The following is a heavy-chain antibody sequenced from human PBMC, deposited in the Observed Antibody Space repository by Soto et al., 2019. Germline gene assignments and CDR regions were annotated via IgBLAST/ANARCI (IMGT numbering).Heavy chain of an antibody. V-gene: IGHV3-30-3*01. J-gene: IGHJ4*02. CDR2: ISYDGSDK. CDR1: VLTFSSYA. CDR3: ARDYYKYYDSSGYYRSPAY. Sequence: GGSLRLSCAASVLTFSSYAMHWVRQAPGKGLEWVALISYDGSDKDYADSVKGRFTISRDNSRNTLFLQMNSLRAEDTAVYYCARDYYKYYDSSGYYRSPAYWGQGTLVTVSS. D-gene: IGHD3-22*01.